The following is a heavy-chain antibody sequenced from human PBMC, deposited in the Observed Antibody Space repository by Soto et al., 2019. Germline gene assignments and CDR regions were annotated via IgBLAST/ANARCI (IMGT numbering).Heavy chain of an antibody. J-gene: IGHJ3*02. CDR3: AKRGRTGVARDAFGI. CDR1: GFTFNSYA. Sequence: GGSLRLSCAASGFTFNSYAMSWVRQAPGKGLEWVSFISGSGGSTYYADSVKGRFTISRDNSKNTVYLQMNSLRAEDTAVYYCAKRGRTGVARDAFGIWGQGTLVTVSS. V-gene: IGHV3-23*01. CDR2: ISGSGGST. D-gene: IGHD1-1*01.